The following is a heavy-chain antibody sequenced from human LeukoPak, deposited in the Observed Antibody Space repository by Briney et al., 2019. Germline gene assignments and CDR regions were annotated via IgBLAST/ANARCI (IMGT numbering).Heavy chain of an antibody. D-gene: IGHD2-15*01. Sequence: GGSLRLSCAASGFTFSSHYMQWVRQAPGKGLVWVSGIKTDGSDPRYADSVKGRFTVSRDYSKNTLYLQMNSLRAEDTAVYYCARRRVVVVAATRYYYYGMDVWGQGTTVTVSS. CDR3: ARRRVVVVAATRYYYYGMDV. J-gene: IGHJ6*02. V-gene: IGHV3-74*01. CDR2: IKTDGSDP. CDR1: GFTFSSHY.